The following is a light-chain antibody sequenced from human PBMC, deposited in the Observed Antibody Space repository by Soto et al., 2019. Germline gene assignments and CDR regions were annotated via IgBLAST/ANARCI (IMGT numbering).Light chain of an antibody. CDR2: RNN. V-gene: IGLV1-47*01. Sequence: QSVLTQPPSASVTPGQRVTISCSGSSSNIGSNYVYWYQQLPGTAPKLLIYRNNQRPSGVPDRFSGSKSGTSASLAISGLRSEDEADYYCSAWDDSLSGPVFGGGTKLTVI. CDR1: SSNIGSNY. J-gene: IGLJ2*01. CDR3: SAWDDSLSGPV.